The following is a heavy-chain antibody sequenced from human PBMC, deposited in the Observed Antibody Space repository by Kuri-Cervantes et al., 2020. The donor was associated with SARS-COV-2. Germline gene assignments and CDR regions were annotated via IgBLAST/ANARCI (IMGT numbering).Heavy chain of an antibody. D-gene: IGHD3-22*01. J-gene: IGHJ6*02. CDR1: GGSISSYY. V-gene: IGHV4-34*01. Sequence: ESLKISCTVSGGSISSYYWSWIRQPPGKGLEWIGEINHSGSTNYNPSLKSRVTISVDTSKNQFSLKLSSVTAADTAVYYCAKAVVSYYYYGMDVWGQGTTVTVSS. CDR2: INHSGST. CDR3: AKAVVSYYYYGMDV.